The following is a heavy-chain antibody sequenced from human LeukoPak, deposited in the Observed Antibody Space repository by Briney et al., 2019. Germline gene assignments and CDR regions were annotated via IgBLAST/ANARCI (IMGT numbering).Heavy chain of an antibody. Sequence: ASVKVSCKASGYTFTSYYMHWVRQAPGQGLEWMGWINPNSGGTNYAQKFQGRVTMTRDTSISTAYMELSRLRSDDTAVYYCAAGSWGYGSGDYWGQGTLVTVSS. D-gene: IGHD3-10*01. V-gene: IGHV1-2*02. CDR1: GYTFTSYY. CDR3: AAGSWGYGSGDY. J-gene: IGHJ4*02. CDR2: INPNSGGT.